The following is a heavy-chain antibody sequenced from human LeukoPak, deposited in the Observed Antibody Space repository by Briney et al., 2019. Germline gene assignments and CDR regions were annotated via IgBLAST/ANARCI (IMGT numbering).Heavy chain of an antibody. D-gene: IGHD6-13*01. V-gene: IGHV4-4*07. J-gene: IGHJ4*02. Sequence: SETLSLTCTVSGDSISSFYWSWIRQPAGKGLEWIGRIYTSGSTNYNPSLKSRVTMSVDTSKNQFSLTLSSVTAADTAVYYCARDVVAAPGTWDYWGKGTLVTVSS. CDR2: IYTSGST. CDR1: GDSISSFY. CDR3: ARDVVAAPGTWDY.